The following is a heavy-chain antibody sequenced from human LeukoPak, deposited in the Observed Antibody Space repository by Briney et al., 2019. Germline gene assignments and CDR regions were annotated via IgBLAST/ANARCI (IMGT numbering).Heavy chain of an antibody. V-gene: IGHV1-8*01. Sequence: ASVKVSCKASGYTFINYDINWVRQATGQGLEWMGWMNPYTTNTGYAQKFQGRVAMTRDTSISTAYMELSGLKFEDTAVYYCARTKIAVTDTEPYQFDCWGQGTLVTVSS. CDR2: MNPYTTNT. J-gene: IGHJ4*02. CDR1: GYTFINYD. D-gene: IGHD6-19*01. CDR3: ARTKIAVTDTEPYQFDC.